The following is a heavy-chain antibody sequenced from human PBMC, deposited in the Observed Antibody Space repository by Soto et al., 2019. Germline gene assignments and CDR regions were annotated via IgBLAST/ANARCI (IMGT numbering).Heavy chain of an antibody. Sequence: PXGSLRLSGAASGFTFSSYAMSWVRQAPGKGLEWVSAISGSGGSTHYADSVKGRFTISRDNSKNTLYLQMNSLRAEDTAVYYCAKDQLFYGDYSDYWGQGTLVTVSS. CDR3: AKDQLFYGDYSDY. D-gene: IGHD4-17*01. J-gene: IGHJ4*02. CDR2: ISGSGGST. V-gene: IGHV3-23*01. CDR1: GFTFSSYA.